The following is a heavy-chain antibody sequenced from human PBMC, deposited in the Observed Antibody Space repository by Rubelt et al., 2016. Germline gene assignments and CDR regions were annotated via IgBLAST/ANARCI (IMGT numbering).Heavy chain of an antibody. CDR2: ISGSGGTT. Sequence: ESGGGLVQPGGSLRLSCAVSGFTFSSYAMTWVRQAPGKGLEWVSVISGSGGTTYYADSVKGRFTISRDNSKNALYLQMNSLRAEDSAVYYCARDVVAKDAFDIWGQGAMVTVSS. J-gene: IGHJ3*02. V-gene: IGHV3-23*01. CDR3: ARDVVAKDAFDI. CDR1: GFTFSSYA.